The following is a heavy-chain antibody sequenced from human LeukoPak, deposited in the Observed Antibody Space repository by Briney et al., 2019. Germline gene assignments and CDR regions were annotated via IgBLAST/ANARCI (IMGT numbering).Heavy chain of an antibody. CDR3: AREENYYDSSGYRRDYYYYMDV. CDR2: IYTSGST. CDR1: GGSTSSGSYY. V-gene: IGHV4-61*02. D-gene: IGHD3-22*01. J-gene: IGHJ6*03. Sequence: PSETLSLTCTVSGGSTSSGSYYWSWIRQPAGKGLEWIGRIYTSGSTNYNPSLKSRVTISVDTSKNQFSLKLSSVTAADTAVYYCAREENYYDSSGYRRDYYYYMDVWGKGTTVTVSS.